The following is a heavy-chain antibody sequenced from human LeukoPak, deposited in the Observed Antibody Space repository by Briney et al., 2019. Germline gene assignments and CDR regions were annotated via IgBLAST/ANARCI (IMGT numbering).Heavy chain of an antibody. CDR3: ATLLRLRENGPDY. V-gene: IGHV3-21*01. J-gene: IGHJ4*02. D-gene: IGHD5-12*01. CDR2: ISSSSSYI. Sequence: GGSLRLSCAASGFTFSSYSMNWVRQAPGKGLEWVSSISSSSSYIYYTDSVKGRFTISRDNAKNSLYLQMNSLRAEDTAVYYCATLLRLRENGPDYWGQGTLVTVSS. CDR1: GFTFSSYS.